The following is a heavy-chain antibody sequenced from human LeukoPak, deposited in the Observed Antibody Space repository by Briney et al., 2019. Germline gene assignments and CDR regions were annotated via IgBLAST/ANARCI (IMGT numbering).Heavy chain of an antibody. V-gene: IGHV3-30*02. CDR1: GFTFSSYG. Sequence: GGTLRLSCAASGFTFSSYGMHWVRQAPGKGLEWVAFIRYDGSNKYYADSVKGRFTISRDNSKNTLYLQMNSLRAEDTAVYYCAKVSSGWYRATPFDYWGQGTLVTVSS. J-gene: IGHJ4*02. CDR3: AKVSSGWYRATPFDY. D-gene: IGHD6-19*01. CDR2: IRYDGSNK.